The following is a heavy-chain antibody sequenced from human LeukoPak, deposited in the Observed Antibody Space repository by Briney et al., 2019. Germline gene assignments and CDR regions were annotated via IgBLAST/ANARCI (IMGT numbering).Heavy chain of an antibody. J-gene: IGHJ6*03. Sequence: SETLSLTCTVSGGSISSSSYYWGWIRQPPGKGLEWIGSSYYSGSTYYNPSLKSRVTISVDTSKNQFSLKLSSVTAADTAVYYCASRYCSGGSCYSGVTLRYMDVWGKGTTVTVSS. CDR2: SYYSGST. CDR3: ASRYCSGGSCYSGVTLRYMDV. CDR1: GGSISSSSYY. D-gene: IGHD2-15*01. V-gene: IGHV4-39*01.